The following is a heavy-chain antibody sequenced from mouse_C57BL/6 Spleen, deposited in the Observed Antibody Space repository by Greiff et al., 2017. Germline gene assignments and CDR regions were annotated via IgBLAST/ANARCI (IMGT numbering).Heavy chain of an antibody. V-gene: IGHV3-6*01. J-gene: IGHJ3*01. CDR1: SYSITSGYY. Sequence: EVKLMESGPGLVKPSQSLSLTCSVTSYSITSGYYWNWIRQFPGNKLEWMGYISYDGSNNYNPSLKNRSSITRDTSKNQFFLKLNSVTTEDTATYYCARGGDEGAWFAYWGQGTLVTVSA. CDR3: ARGGDEGAWFAY. D-gene: IGHD3-3*01. CDR2: ISYDGSN.